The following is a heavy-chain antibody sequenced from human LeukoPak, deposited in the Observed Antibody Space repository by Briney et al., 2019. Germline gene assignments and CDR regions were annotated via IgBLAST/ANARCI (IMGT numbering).Heavy chain of an antibody. CDR1: GFTFSDYY. V-gene: IGHV3-11*04. J-gene: IGHJ4*02. Sequence: KAGGSLRLSCAASGFTFSDYYMSWIRQAPGKGLEWVSYISNSGNTIKYADSMKGRFTISRDNAKNSLYLQMDSLRAEDTAVYYCARADDSSSGYFDYWGQGTLVTVSS. CDR2: ISNSGNTI. D-gene: IGHD6-6*01. CDR3: ARADDSSSGYFDY.